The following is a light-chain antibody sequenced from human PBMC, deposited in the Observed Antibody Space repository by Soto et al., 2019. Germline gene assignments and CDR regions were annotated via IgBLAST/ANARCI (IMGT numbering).Light chain of an antibody. CDR1: QSVSSN. CDR2: GAS. CDR3: QQDYDLPIT. Sequence: EIVMTQSPATLSVSPGERATLSCRASQSVSSNLAWYQQKPGQAPRLLIYGASTRATGIPTRFSGSGSGPDFTLTISSLQPEDFAVYYCQQDYDLPITFGQGTRLEI. V-gene: IGKV3D-15*02. J-gene: IGKJ5*01.